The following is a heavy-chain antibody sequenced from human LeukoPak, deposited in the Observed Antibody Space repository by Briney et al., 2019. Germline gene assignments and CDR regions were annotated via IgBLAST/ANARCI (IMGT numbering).Heavy chain of an antibody. Sequence: GGSLRLSCASSGFTFSSYAMSWVRQAPGKGLEWVSTIGGTGVRTYYADSVKGRFTISRDNSKNTLYLQVNSLRAEDTAVYFCAKDRLGGPYFFHYWGQGTLVTVSS. V-gene: IGHV3-23*01. CDR2: IGGTGVRT. J-gene: IGHJ4*02. CDR1: GFTFSSYA. D-gene: IGHD3-16*01. CDR3: AKDRLGGPYFFHY.